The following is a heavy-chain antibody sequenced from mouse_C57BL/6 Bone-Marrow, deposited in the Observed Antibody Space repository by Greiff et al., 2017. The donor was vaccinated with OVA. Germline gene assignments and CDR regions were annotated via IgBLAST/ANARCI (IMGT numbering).Heavy chain of an antibody. V-gene: IGHV5-6*01. CDR1: GFTFSSYG. CDR3: ARLCITTVVATD. Sequence: EVKVVESGGDLVKPGGSLKLSCAASGFTFSSYGMSLVRQTPDKRLEWVATISSGGSYTYYPDRVKGRFPISRDNAKNTLYLQMSSLKSEDTAMYYCARLCITTVVATDWGQGTTLTVSS. D-gene: IGHD1-1*01. CDR2: ISSGGSYT. J-gene: IGHJ2*01.